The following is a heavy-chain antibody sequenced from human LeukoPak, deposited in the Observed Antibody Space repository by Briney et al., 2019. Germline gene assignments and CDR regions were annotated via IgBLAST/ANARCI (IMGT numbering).Heavy chain of an antibody. CDR2: LSDDT. CDR1: GFTFSRYA. J-gene: IGHJ5*02. D-gene: IGHD3-10*01. V-gene: IGHV3-23*01. CDR3: AKSRGPGSHWFDP. Sequence: PGGSLRLSCAASGFTFSRYALSWVRQVPGKELEWVSTLSDDTYYADSVKGRFTISRDNSKNTLYLQMNSLRAEDMALYFCAKSRGPGSHWFDPWGQGTLVTVSS.